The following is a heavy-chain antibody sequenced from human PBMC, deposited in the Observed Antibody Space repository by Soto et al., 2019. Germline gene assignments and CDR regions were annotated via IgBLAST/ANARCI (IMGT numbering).Heavy chain of an antibody. D-gene: IGHD2-21*01. CDR3: ASVGDCSCWDYYYFLAF. CDR1: AYTFTIHC. V-gene: IGHV1-18*01. J-gene: IGHJ6*03. Sequence: ASVKLSCKASAYTFTIHCISWVRQAPGQRLEWMGRNSSYNGNSNYAQKLQDRVTLTTDTSTSTAYMELRSLRSDDTAVYYCASVGDCSCWDYYYFLAFWSKGSTVTVSS. CDR2: NSSYNGNS.